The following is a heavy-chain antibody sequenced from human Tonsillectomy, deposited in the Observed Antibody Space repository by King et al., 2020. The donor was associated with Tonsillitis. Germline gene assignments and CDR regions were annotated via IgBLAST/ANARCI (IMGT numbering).Heavy chain of an antibody. D-gene: IGHD1-26*01. CDR2: MYYSGTI. V-gene: IGHV4-39*01. Sequence: QLQLQESGPGVVKPSETLSLTCTVSGGSISSSDHYWAWIRQPPGKGLEWIGYMYYSGTIFYNPSLKSRVTISGGTSENRFSLKLGSVTAADTAVYFCARSVSGSFDYWGQGALVTVSS. J-gene: IGHJ4*02. CDR3: ARSVSGSFDY. CDR1: GGSISSSDHY.